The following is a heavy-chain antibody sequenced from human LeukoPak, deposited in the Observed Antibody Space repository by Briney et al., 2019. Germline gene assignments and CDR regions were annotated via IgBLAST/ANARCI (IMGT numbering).Heavy chain of an antibody. D-gene: IGHD6-13*01. CDR2: ISSSGSHI. J-gene: IGHJ4*02. CDR3: ARNPSVIAADGTGNC. CDR1: GFTFSSYS. Sequence: PGGSLRLSCAASGFTFSSYSMNWVRQAPGKGLEWVSSISSSGSHIYYADSVKGRFTISRDNAKNSLYLQMNSLRAEDTAVYYCARNPSVIAADGTGNCWGQGTLVTVSS. V-gene: IGHV3-21*01.